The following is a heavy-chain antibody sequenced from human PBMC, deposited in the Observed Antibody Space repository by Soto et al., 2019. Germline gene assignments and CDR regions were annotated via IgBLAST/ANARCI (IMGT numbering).Heavy chain of an antibody. J-gene: IGHJ3*02. CDR1: GASINTFY. D-gene: IGHD3-22*01. CDR3: ATDSSGYYAKGSFDI. V-gene: IGHV4-4*07. Sequence: PSETLSLTCTVSGASINTFYWTWIRQSAGRGLEWIGRIYSRGTTNYNPSLKSQVTMSVEKSNNQFSLKLSSVSAADTAVYFCATDSSGYYAKGSFDIWGQGTMVTVSS. CDR2: IYSRGTT.